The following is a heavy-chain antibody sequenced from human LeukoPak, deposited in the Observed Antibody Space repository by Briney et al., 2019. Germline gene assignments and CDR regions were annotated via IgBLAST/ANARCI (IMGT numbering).Heavy chain of an antibody. CDR1: GGSISSGSYY. CDR2: IYTSGST. D-gene: IGHD4-17*01. Sequence: SETLSLTCTVSGGSISSGSYYWSWIRQPAGKGLEWIGRIYTSGSTNYNPSLKSRVTISVDTSKNQFSLKLSSVTAADTAVYYCARGSTTTVTIFDYWGQGTLVTVSS. J-gene: IGHJ4*02. V-gene: IGHV4-61*02. CDR3: ARGSTTTVTIFDY.